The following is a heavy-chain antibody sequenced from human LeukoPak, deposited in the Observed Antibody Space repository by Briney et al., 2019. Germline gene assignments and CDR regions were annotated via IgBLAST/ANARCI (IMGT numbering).Heavy chain of an antibody. CDR3: ARRRRVGYSSGWYTYYYGMDV. CDR1: GGSISSSSYY. Sequence: SETLSLTCTVSGGSISSSSYYWGWIRQPPGKGLEWIGSIYYSGNTYYNPSLKSRVTISVDTSKNQFSLKLSSVTAADTAVYYCARRRRVGYSSGWYTYYYGMDVWGQGTTVTVSS. D-gene: IGHD6-19*01. V-gene: IGHV4-39*01. CDR2: IYYSGNT. J-gene: IGHJ6*02.